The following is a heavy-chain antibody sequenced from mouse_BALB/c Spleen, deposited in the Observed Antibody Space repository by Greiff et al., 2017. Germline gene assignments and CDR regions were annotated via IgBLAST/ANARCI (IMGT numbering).Heavy chain of an antibody. D-gene: IGHD2-4*01. J-gene: IGHJ3*01. V-gene: IGHV1-9*01. Sequence: VQLQQSGAELMKPGASVKISCKATGYTFSSYWIEWVKQRPGHCLEWIGEILPGSGSTNYNEKFKGKATFTADTSSNTAYMQLSSLTSEDSAVYYCASPATMITTWFAYWGQGTLVTVSA. CDR3: ASPATMITTWFAY. CDR1: GYTFSSYW. CDR2: ILPGSGST.